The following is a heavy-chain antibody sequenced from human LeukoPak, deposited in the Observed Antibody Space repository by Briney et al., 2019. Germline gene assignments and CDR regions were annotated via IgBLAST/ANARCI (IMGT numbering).Heavy chain of an antibody. CDR1: GYKFTNYG. Sequence: GASVKVSCKASGYKFTNYGISWVRQAPGQGLEWMGWISPYNGNTIYAQKLQGRVTMTTDTSTSTAYMELRSLRSDDTAVYYCATYSGSYRAIDYWGQGTLVTVSS. V-gene: IGHV1-18*01. J-gene: IGHJ4*02. CDR3: ATYSGSYRAIDY. D-gene: IGHD1-26*01. CDR2: ISPYNGNT.